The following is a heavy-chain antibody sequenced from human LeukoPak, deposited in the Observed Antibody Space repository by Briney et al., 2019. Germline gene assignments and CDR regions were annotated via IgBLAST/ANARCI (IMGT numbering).Heavy chain of an antibody. CDR2: ISYDGSNK. Sequence: PGGSLRLSCAASGFTFSSYGMHWVRQAPGKGLEWVAVISYDGSNKCYADSVKGRFTISRDNSKNTLYLQMNSLRPEDTAVYFCASGIYCSGGSCYSAFGYWGQGTLVTVSS. V-gene: IGHV3-30*03. CDR1: GFTFSSYG. J-gene: IGHJ4*02. D-gene: IGHD2-15*01. CDR3: ASGIYCSGGSCYSAFGY.